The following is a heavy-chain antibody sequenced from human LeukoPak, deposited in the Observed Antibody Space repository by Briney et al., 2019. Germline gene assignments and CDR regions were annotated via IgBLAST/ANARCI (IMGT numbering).Heavy chain of an antibody. V-gene: IGHV3-23*01. CDR2: ISGSGGST. J-gene: IGHJ4*02. Sequence: GSLILSCAASGFTFSSYAMSWVRQAPGKGLEWVSGISGSGGSTYYADSVKGRFTISRDNSKNTLYLQMNSLRAEDTAVYYCAKDRRSSSSSRYFDYWGQGTLVTVSS. CDR3: AKDRRSSSSSRYFDY. CDR1: GFTFSSYA. D-gene: IGHD6-6*01.